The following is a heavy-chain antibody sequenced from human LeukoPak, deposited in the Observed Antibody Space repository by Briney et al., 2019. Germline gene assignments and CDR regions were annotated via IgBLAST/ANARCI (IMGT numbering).Heavy chain of an antibody. CDR2: IYTSGST. J-gene: IGHJ4*02. CDR3: ARVQSGTGFFDY. CDR1: GGSTSSYY. V-gene: IGHV4-4*07. Sequence: SETLSLTCTVSGGSTSSYYWSWTRQPAGKGLEWIGRIYTSGSTNYNPSLKSRVTMSVDTSKNQFSLKLSSVTAADTAVYYCARVQSGTGFFDYWGQGTLVTVSS. D-gene: IGHD1-14*01.